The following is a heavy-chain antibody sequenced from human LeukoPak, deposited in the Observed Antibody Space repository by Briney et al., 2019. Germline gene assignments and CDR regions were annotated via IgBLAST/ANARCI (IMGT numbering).Heavy chain of an antibody. J-gene: IGHJ4*02. CDR1: GFTFSSYH. V-gene: IGHV3-48*04. D-gene: IGHD3-22*01. CDR3: ARDFYDSSGYYYGVY. CDR2: ISSSSSTI. Sequence: QPGGSLRLSCAASGFTFSSYHMNWVRQAPGKGLEWVSYISSSSSTIYYADSVKGRFTISRDNARNSLYLQMNSLRAEDTALYYCARDFYDSSGYYYGVYWGQGTLVTVSS.